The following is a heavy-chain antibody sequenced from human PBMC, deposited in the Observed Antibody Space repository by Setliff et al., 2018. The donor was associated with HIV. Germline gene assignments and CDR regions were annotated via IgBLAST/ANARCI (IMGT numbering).Heavy chain of an antibody. J-gene: IGHJ6*03. CDR1: GGTISNNNYH. Sequence: PSETLSLTCSVSGGTISNNNYHWGWIRQPPGEGLEWIGSIYYSGTTYYNPSLKSRITISVDTSKNQFSLKVSSVTAADTAVYYCNIYYYYYMDVWGKGTTVTVSS. CDR3: NIYYYYYMDV. CDR2: IYYSGTT. V-gene: IGHV4-39*07.